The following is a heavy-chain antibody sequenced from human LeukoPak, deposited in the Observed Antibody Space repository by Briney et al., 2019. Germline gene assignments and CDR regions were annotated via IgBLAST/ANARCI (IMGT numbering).Heavy chain of an antibody. Sequence: SETLSLTCAVSGGSISSGGYSWSWIRRPPGKGLEWIGYIYHSGSTYYNPSLKSRVTISVDRSKNQFSLKLSSVTAADTAVYYCARGTYDSSASYYFDYWGQGTLVTVSS. CDR1: GGSISSGGYS. CDR3: ARGTYDSSASYYFDY. D-gene: IGHD3-22*01. CDR2: IYHSGST. V-gene: IGHV4-30-2*01. J-gene: IGHJ4*02.